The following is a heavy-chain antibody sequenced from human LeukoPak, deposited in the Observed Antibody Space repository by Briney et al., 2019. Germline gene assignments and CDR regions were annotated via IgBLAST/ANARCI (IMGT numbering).Heavy chain of an antibody. Sequence: PGASLKLSCAASGFTFTSYSMNWVRQAPGQGLEWMSSISTSNSYTNYAHTLQGRVTMSRDNAKNSLYLQMNSLRAEDTAVYYCARGSRGSSTFSYFYYMDVWGKGTTVTVSS. J-gene: IGHJ6*03. D-gene: IGHD6-6*01. V-gene: IGHV3-21*01. CDR2: ISTSNSYT. CDR1: GFTFTSYS. CDR3: ARGSRGSSTFSYFYYMDV.